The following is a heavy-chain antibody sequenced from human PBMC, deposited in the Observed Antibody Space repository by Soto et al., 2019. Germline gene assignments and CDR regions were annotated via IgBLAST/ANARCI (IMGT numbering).Heavy chain of an antibody. D-gene: IGHD2-15*01. J-gene: IGHJ6*02. Sequence: QITLKESGPTLVKPTQTLTLTCTFSGFSLSTSGVGVGWIRQPPGKALEWLAPIYWDDDKRYSPSLKSRLTITKDTSKNQVVLTMTNMDPVDTATYYCAHRRVDYYYYGMDVWGQGTTVTVSS. CDR2: IYWDDDK. CDR3: AHRRVDYYYYGMDV. V-gene: IGHV2-5*02. CDR1: GFSLSTSGVG.